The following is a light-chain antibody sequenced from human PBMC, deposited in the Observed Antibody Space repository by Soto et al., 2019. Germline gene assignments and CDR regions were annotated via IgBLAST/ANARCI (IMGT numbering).Light chain of an antibody. CDR2: KAS. J-gene: IGKJ1*01. CDR1: QSISSW. CDR3: QQYNSYWWT. Sequence: DIQMTPSPSTLSASVGDRVTITCRASQSISSWLAWYQQKPGKAPKLLIYKASSLESGVPSRFSGSGSGTEFTLTIRSLQPDDFATYYCQQYNSYWWTFGQGTKVEIK. V-gene: IGKV1-5*03.